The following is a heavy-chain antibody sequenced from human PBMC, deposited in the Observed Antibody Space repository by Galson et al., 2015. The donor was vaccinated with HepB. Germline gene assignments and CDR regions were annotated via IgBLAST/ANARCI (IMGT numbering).Heavy chain of an antibody. CDR1: GFTVSSNY. Sequence: SLRLSCAASGFTVSSNYMSWVRQAPGKGLEWVSVIYSGGSTYYADSVKGRFTISRDNSKNTLYLQMNSLRAEDTAAYYCARGRAKTRWFGDSRVWYFDYWGQGTLVTVSS. V-gene: IGHV3-66*02. D-gene: IGHD3-10*01. CDR2: IYSGGST. J-gene: IGHJ4*02. CDR3: ARGRAKTRWFGDSRVWYFDY.